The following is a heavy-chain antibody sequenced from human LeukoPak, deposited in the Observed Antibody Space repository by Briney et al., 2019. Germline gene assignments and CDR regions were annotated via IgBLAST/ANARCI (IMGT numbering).Heavy chain of an antibody. CDR1: GFAVSSNH. D-gene: IGHD3-10*01. CDR3: ARDYYGSGSYY. CDR2: IYSGGST. V-gene: IGHV3-53*01. J-gene: IGHJ4*02. Sequence: GGSLRLSCAASGFAVSSNHMSWVRQAPGKGLEWVSVIYSGGSTYYADSVKGRFTISRDNSKNTLYLQMNSLRAEDTAVYYCARDYYGSGSYYWGQGTLVTVSS.